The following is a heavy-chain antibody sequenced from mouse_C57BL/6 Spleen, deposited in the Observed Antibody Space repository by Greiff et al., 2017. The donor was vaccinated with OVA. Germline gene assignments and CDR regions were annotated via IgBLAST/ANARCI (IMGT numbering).Heavy chain of an antibody. CDR1: GYTFTDYY. Sequence: VQLQQSGPELVKPGASVKISCKASGYTFTDYYMNWVKQSHGKSLEWIGDINPNNGGTSYNQKFKGKATLTVDKSSSTAYMELRSLTSEDSAVYYCARGGWLRRFDYWGQGTTLTVSS. CDR3: ARGGWLRRFDY. V-gene: IGHV1-26*01. J-gene: IGHJ2*01. D-gene: IGHD2-2*01. CDR2: INPNNGGT.